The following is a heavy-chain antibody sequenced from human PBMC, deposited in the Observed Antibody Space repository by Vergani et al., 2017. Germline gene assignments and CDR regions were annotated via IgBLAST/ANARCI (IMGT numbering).Heavy chain of an antibody. CDR3: ARLSYDTTPYLQGGYDC. Sequence: VQLVESGGGVVQPGRSLRLSCTVSGITFSDYAFHWVRQAPGKGLEWVSAISARYPSTYYADSVKGRFTISRDNSKNMLYLQMNSLRAEDTAVYYCARLSYDTTPYLQGGYDCWGQGTLVSVSS. J-gene: IGHJ4*02. CDR1: GITFSDYA. CDR2: ISARYPST. V-gene: IGHV3-23*04. D-gene: IGHD3-22*01.